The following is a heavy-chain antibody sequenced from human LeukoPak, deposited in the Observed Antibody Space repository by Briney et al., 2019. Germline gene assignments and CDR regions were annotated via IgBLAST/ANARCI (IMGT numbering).Heavy chain of an antibody. CDR2: ISDSGST. CDR3: ARYDYGDCWFDP. Sequence: SETLSLTCTVSGSSMNNYYWSWIRQAPGKGLEWIGYISDSGSTNYNPSLRSRVTISVDTSKNQFSLKLSSVTAADTALYYCARYDYGDCWFDPWGQGTLVTVSS. J-gene: IGHJ5*02. CDR1: GSSMNNYY. D-gene: IGHD4-17*01. V-gene: IGHV4-59*01.